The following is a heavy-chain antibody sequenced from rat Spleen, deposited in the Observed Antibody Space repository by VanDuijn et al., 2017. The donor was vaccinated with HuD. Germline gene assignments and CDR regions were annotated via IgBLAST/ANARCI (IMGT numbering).Heavy chain of an antibody. D-gene: IGHD1-7*01. Sequence: EVQLVESDGGLVQPGRSLKLSCAASGFTFSSYDMAWVRQAPTKGLEWVASISPSSGHSGTYYRDSVKGRFTISRDNAKSTLSLQMDSLRSEDTAPYYCTTMGNYFNYWGQGVMVTVSS. CDR2: ISPSSGHSGT. V-gene: IGHV5-27*01. CDR1: GFTFSSYD. J-gene: IGHJ2*01. CDR3: TTMGNYFNY.